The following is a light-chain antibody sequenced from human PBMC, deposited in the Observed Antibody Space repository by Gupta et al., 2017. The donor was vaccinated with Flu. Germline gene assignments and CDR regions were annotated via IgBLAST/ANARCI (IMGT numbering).Light chain of an antibody. CDR3: QQYDNTPHS. CDR2: WAS. V-gene: IGKV4-1*01. Sequence: DIVMTQSPDSLAVSLGERTTIKCKSSQSVLYSSNNKNYLAWYQQRPGQPPKLLIYWASTRESGVPDRFSGSGSGTDFTLTISSLQAEDVAVYYCQQYDNTPHSFGLGTXLEIK. J-gene: IGKJ2*03. CDR1: QSVLYSSNNKNY.